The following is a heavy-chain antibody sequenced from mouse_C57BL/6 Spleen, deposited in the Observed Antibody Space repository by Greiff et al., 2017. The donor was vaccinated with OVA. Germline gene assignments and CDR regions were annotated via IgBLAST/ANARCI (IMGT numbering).Heavy chain of an antibody. CDR1: GYTFTDYE. Sequence: VHVKQSGAELVRPGASVTLSCKASGYTFTDYEMHWVKQTPVHGLEWIGAIDPETGGTAYNQKFKGKAILTADKSSSTAYMELRSLTSEDSAVYYCTRRRLTGTNSLDYWGQGTSVTVSS. J-gene: IGHJ4*01. D-gene: IGHD4-1*01. CDR2: IDPETGGT. V-gene: IGHV1-15*01. CDR3: TRRRLTGTNSLDY.